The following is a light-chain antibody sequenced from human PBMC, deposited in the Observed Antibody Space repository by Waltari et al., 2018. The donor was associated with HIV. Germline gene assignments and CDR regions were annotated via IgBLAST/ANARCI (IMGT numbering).Light chain of an antibody. CDR1: ESVSRY. V-gene: IGKV3-11*01. J-gene: IGKJ4*01. CDR3: QQRTTWPPGLT. Sequence: EIVLTQSPATLSLSPGEGATLSCRASESVSRYVAWYQQKPGQPPRLLIYDASNRASSVPARCRGSGAGTVFTLTSSRLEPEDFAGYYCQQRTTWPPGLTFGGGTKVEI. CDR2: DAS.